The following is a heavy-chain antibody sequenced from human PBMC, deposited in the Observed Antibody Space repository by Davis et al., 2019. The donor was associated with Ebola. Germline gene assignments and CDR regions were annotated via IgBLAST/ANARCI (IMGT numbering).Heavy chain of an antibody. V-gene: IGHV3-74*01. J-gene: IGHJ6*02. Sequence: PGGSLRLSCAASGFTFSNYWMHWVRQAPGKGLVWVSHINDDGSSTSYADSVKGRFTISRDNVKNILYLQMNSLRAEDTAVYYCARYWANGDFYYYYYGMDVWGQGTTVTVSS. CDR3: ARYWANGDFYYYYYGMDV. D-gene: IGHD4-17*01. CDR2: INDDGSST. CDR1: GFTFSNYW.